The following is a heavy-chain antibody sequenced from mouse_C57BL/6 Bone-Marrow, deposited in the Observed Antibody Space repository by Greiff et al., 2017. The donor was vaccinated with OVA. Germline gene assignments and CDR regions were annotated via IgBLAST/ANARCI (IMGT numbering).Heavy chain of an antibody. CDR1: GFTFSDYG. J-gene: IGHJ2*01. V-gene: IGHV5-15*04. CDR3: ARGGGYDGYYYFDY. Sequence: EVKLVESGGGLVQPGGSLKLSCAASGFTFSDYGMAWVRQAPRKGPEWVAFISNLAYSIYYADTVTGRFTISRENAKNTLYLEMSSLRSEDTAMYYCARGGGYDGYYYFDYWGQGTTLTVSS. CDR2: ISNLAYSI. D-gene: IGHD2-3*01.